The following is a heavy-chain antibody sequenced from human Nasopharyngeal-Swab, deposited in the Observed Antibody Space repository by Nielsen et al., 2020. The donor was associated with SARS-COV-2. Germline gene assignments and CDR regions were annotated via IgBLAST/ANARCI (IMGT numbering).Heavy chain of an antibody. Sequence: ETLSLTCAASGFTFSSYAMSWVRQAPGKGLEWVSAITPSGDSTYYADSVKGRFTISRDNSKNTLYLQMNSLRAEDTAVYYCVKDSTWFDPWGQGTLVTVSS. CDR2: ITPSGDST. V-gene: IGHV3-23*01. CDR1: GFTFSSYA. J-gene: IGHJ5*02. CDR3: VKDSTWFDP.